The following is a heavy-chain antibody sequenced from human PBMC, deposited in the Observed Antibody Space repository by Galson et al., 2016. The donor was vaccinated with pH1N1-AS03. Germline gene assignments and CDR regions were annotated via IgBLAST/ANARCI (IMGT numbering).Heavy chain of an antibody. CDR3: VRDIYGDPLGE. CDR2: TYLRSTWYH. Sequence: CAISWDSVLSDSAAWNWVRQSPSRGLEWLGRTYLRSTWYHDYAESMNSRIIINADTSKNQFSLQLNSVTPEDTAVYYCVRDIYGDPLGEWGQGTLVTVSS. D-gene: IGHD4-17*01. CDR1: WDSVLSDSAA. V-gene: IGHV6-1*01. J-gene: IGHJ4*02.